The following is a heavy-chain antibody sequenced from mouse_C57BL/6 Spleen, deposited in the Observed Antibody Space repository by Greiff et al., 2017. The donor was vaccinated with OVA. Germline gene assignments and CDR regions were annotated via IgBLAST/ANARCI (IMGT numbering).Heavy chain of an antibody. CDR2: ISNGGGST. Sequence: DVQLVESGGGLVQPGGSLKLSCAASGFTFSDYYMYWVRQTPEKRLEWVAYISNGGGSTYYPDTVKGRFTISRDNAKNTLYLQMSRLKSEDTAMYYCAIRRGTGYFDYWGQGTTLTVSS. J-gene: IGHJ2*01. CDR1: GFTFSDYY. CDR3: AIRRGTGYFDY. V-gene: IGHV5-12*01. D-gene: IGHD3-3*01.